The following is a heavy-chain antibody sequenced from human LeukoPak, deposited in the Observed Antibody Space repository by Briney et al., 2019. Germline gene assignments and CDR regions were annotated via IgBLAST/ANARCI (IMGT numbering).Heavy chain of an antibody. Sequence: GGSLRLSCAASGFTFSSYAMSWARQAPGKGLEWVSAISGSGGRTHYADSVKGRFTISRDNSKNTLYLQMNSLRAEDTAVYYCAKDSPSKWLLRPLNYFDYWGQGTLVTVSS. CDR2: ISGSGGRT. CDR3: AKDSPSKWLLRPLNYFDY. V-gene: IGHV3-23*01. CDR1: GFTFSSYA. J-gene: IGHJ4*02. D-gene: IGHD3-22*01.